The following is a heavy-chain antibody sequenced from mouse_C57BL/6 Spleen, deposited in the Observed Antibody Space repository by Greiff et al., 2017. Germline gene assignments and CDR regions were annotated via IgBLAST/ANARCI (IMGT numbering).Heavy chain of an antibody. V-gene: IGHV3-3*01. CDR1: GFSINSDCY. D-gene: IGHD1-1*01. Sequence: EVQLQESGPSLVRPSQTLSLTCTVTGFSINSDCYWIWIRQFPGNKLEYIGYTFYSGITYYNPSLESRTYITRDTSKNQFSLKLSSVTTEDTATYYCARGGYYYGSSYYWYFDVWGTGTTVTVSS. CDR2: TFYSGIT. CDR3: ARGGYYYGSSYYWYFDV. J-gene: IGHJ1*03.